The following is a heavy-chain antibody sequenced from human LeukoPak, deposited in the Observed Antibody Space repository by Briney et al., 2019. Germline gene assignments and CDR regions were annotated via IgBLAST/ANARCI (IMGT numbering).Heavy chain of an antibody. CDR2: ISAYNGNT. V-gene: IGHV1-18*04. J-gene: IGHJ4*02. D-gene: IGHD3-22*01. Sequence: ASVKVSCKASGYTFTAYYMHWVRQAPGQGLEWMGWISAYNGNTNYAQKLQGRVTMTTDTSTSTAYMELRSLRSDDTAVYYCARDLRRDYYDSSGYEFDYWGQGTLVTVSS. CDR3: ARDLRRDYYDSSGYEFDY. CDR1: GYTFTAYY.